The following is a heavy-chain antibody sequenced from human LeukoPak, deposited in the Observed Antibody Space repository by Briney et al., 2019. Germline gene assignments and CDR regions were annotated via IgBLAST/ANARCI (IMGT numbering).Heavy chain of an antibody. CDR1: GGTFSSYA. V-gene: IGHV1-69*13. CDR2: IIPIFGTA. Sequence: PVASVKVSCKASGGTFSSYAISWVRQAPGQGLEWMGGIIPIFGTANYAQKFQGRVTITADESTSTAYMELSSLRSEDTAVYYCARSKIGYDFWSGYYGGRIDYWGQGTLVTVSS. D-gene: IGHD3-3*01. J-gene: IGHJ4*02. CDR3: ARSKIGYDFWSGYYGGRIDY.